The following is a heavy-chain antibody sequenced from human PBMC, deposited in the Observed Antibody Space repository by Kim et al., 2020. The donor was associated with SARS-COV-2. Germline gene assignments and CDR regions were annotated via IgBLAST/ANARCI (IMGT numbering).Heavy chain of an antibody. CDR1: GFTFGDYG. Sequence: GGSLRLSCAASGFTFGDYGMHWVRQPPGKGLEWVSGITWDSDTIGYVDSVKGRFTISRDNAKNSLYLQMSSLRLEDTALYYCAKVITPKTVRYFDYWGQG. CDR3: AKVITPKTVRYFDY. V-gene: IGHV3-9*01. CDR2: ITWDSDTI. D-gene: IGHD1-20*01. J-gene: IGHJ4*02.